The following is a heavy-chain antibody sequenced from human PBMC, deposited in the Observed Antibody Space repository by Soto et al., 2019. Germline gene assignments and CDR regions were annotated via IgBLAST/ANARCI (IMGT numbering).Heavy chain of an antibody. CDR1: GFTFSSYG. CDR3: ARDPPYYDYIWGSYRHENFDY. D-gene: IGHD3-16*02. Sequence: GGSLRLSCAASGFTFSSYGMHWVRQAPGKGLEWVAVIWYDGSNKYYADSVKGRFTISRDNSKNTLYLQMNSLRAEDTAVYYCARDPPYYDYIWGSYRHENFDYWGQGTLVTVS. V-gene: IGHV3-33*01. J-gene: IGHJ4*02. CDR2: IWYDGSNK.